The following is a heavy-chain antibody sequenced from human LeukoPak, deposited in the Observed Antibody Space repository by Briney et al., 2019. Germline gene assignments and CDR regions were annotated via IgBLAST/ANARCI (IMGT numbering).Heavy chain of an antibody. Sequence: SQTLSLTCTVSGGSISSGGYYWSWIRQPPGKGLEWIGYIYHSGSTYYNPSLKSRVTISVDRSKNQFSLKLSSVTAADTAVYYCARDISSSYNYFDYWGQGTLVTVSS. D-gene: IGHD6-13*01. V-gene: IGHV4-30-2*01. CDR3: ARDISSSYNYFDY. CDR2: IYHSGST. J-gene: IGHJ4*02. CDR1: GGSISSGGYY.